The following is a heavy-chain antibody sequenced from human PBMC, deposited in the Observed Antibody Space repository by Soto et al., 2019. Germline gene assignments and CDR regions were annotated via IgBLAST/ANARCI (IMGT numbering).Heavy chain of an antibody. CDR3: ERKGAYYYYGMDV. V-gene: IGHV4-59*01. CDR2: IYYSGST. CDR1: GGAISSYY. D-gene: IGHD3-16*01. Sequence: SETLSLTCTVSGGAISSYYWSWIRQPPGKGLECIGYIYYSGSTNYNPSLKSRVTISVDTSKNQFSLKLSSVTAADTAVYYCERKGAYYYYGMDVWGQGTTVTVSS. J-gene: IGHJ6*02.